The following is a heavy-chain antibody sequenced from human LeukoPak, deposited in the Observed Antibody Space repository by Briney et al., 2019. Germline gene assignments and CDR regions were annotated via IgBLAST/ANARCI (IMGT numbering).Heavy chain of an antibody. Sequence: GGSLRLSCAASGFTFSSYAMSWVRQAPGKGLEWVSAISGSGGSTYYADSVKGRFSISRDRATNTVHLQMNSLRAEDTAVYYCAKDTVASSFDHWGQGTLVTVSS. J-gene: IGHJ4*02. CDR3: AKDTVASSFDH. V-gene: IGHV3-23*01. CDR2: ISGSGGST. CDR1: GFTFSSYA. D-gene: IGHD5-12*01.